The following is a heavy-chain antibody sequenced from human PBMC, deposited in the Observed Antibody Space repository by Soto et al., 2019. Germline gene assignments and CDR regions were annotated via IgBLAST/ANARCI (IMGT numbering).Heavy chain of an antibody. Sequence: QVQLLQSGAEVKKPGSSVKVSCKASGGTFSSYAFGWVRQAPGQGLEWMGGIIPSLGTTDYAQKFQGRVTMTADGSTSTAYMELSSLRSDDTAVYYCASYCSGGSCYAAGDYYYYALDVWGQGTTVTVSS. CDR3: ASYCSGGSCYAAGDYYYYALDV. CDR1: GGTFSSYA. J-gene: IGHJ6*02. V-gene: IGHV1-69*01. D-gene: IGHD2-15*01. CDR2: IIPSLGTT.